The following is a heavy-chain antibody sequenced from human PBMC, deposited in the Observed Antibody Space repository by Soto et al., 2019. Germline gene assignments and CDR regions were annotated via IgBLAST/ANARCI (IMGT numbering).Heavy chain of an antibody. CDR3: AGGTDGKKVAY. CDR2: FYYTGST. Sequence: QVQLQESGPGLVKSSETLSLTCTVSGGSVSSEHYYWNWIRQPPGKGLEWIGYFYYTGSTNYNPSLERRLTMSVDMSKNLFSLKLSSGTAADTAVSYCAGGTDGKKVAYWGQGTLVTVSS. CDR1: GGSVSSEHYY. J-gene: IGHJ4*02. D-gene: IGHD5-12*01. V-gene: IGHV4-61*03.